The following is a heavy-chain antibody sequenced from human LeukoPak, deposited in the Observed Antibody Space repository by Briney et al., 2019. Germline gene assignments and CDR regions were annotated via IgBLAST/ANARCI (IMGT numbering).Heavy chain of an antibody. V-gene: IGHV3-21*04. Sequence: GGSLRLSXAASGFTFSSYSMNWVRQAPGKGLEWVSSISSSSSYIYYADSVKGRFTISRDNSKNTLSLQMNSLRAEDTAVYYCAKGKVREFDYWGQGTLVTVSS. CDR3: AKGKVREFDY. CDR1: GFTFSSYS. J-gene: IGHJ4*02. CDR2: ISSSSSYI.